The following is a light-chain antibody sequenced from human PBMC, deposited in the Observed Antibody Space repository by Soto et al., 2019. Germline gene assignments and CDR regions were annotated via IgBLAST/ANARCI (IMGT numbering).Light chain of an antibody. V-gene: IGKV3-15*01. Sequence: EIVLTQSPATLSSFPGDRVTLSCRASQSVSSSYLAWYQQKPGQAPRLLIYGASTRATGIPARFSGSGSGTEFTLTISSLQSEDFAVYYCQQYNNWPLTFGGGTKVDIK. J-gene: IGKJ4*01. CDR2: GAS. CDR1: QSVSSSY. CDR3: QQYNNWPLT.